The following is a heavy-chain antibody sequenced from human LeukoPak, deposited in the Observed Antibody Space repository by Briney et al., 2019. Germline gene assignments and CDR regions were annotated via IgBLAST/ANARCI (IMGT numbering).Heavy chain of an antibody. V-gene: IGHV1-2*02. CDR3: ARGSSVGSPFY. Sequence: ASVKVSCKASGYTFTGYYMHWVRQAPGQGLEWMGWINPNSGGTNYAQKFQGRVTMTRDTSISTAHLELNRLTSDDTAVYFCARGSSVGSPFYWGQGTLVTVSS. D-gene: IGHD2-15*01. CDR2: INPNSGGT. J-gene: IGHJ4*02. CDR1: GYTFTGYY.